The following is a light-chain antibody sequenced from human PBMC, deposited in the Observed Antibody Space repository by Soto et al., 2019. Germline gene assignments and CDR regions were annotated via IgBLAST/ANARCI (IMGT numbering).Light chain of an antibody. J-gene: IGLJ3*02. CDR2: DVS. CDR1: SSDVGGYNY. Sequence: QSVLTQAASVSGSPGQSITISCTGTSSDVGGYNYVSWYQQHPGKAPKLIIYDVSNRPSGVSDRFAGSKSGNTASLTISGLQAEDGADYYWSSYTSTNTWVFGGGTKLTVL. V-gene: IGLV2-14*01. CDR3: SSYTSTNTWV.